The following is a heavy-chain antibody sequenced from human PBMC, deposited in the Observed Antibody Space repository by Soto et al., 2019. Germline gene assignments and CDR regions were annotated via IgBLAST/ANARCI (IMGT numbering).Heavy chain of an antibody. CDR1: GFTFDDYA. J-gene: IGHJ4*02. Sequence: EVQLVESGGGLVQPGMSLRLSCAASGFTFDDYAMHWVRQAPGKGLEWVSGISWNSGTIDYADSVKGRFTISRDNAKKSLYLQMNSLGAEDTALYYCAKAYYDFWTPSENWGQGTLVTVSS. D-gene: IGHD3-3*01. CDR2: ISWNSGTI. V-gene: IGHV3-9*01. CDR3: AKAYYDFWTPSEN.